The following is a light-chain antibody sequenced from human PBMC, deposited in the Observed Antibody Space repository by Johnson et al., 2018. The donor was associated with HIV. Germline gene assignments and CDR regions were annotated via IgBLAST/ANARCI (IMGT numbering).Light chain of an antibody. J-gene: IGLJ1*01. CDR2: DNT. Sequence: QSVLTQPPSVSEAPGQKVTISCSGNSSKIETNYVSWYQQFPERAPKLLIYDNTKRPSGVPDRFSGSKPGTSASLAISGLPSEDEADYYCAVWDDSRNYVFGTGTKVTVL. V-gene: IGLV1-47*01. CDR3: AVWDDSRNYV. CDR1: SSKIETNY.